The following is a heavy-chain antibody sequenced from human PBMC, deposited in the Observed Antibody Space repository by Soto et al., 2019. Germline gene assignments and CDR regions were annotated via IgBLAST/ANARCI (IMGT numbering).Heavy chain of an antibody. Sequence: GESLKISCKGSGYSFTSYWIGWERQMPGKGLEWMGIIYPGDSDTRYSPSFQGQVTISADKSISTAFLQWSSLKASDTARYYCARQNGVWGSYRYDAFDIWGQGTMVTGSS. D-gene: IGHD3-16*02. CDR1: GYSFTSYW. CDR2: IYPGDSDT. J-gene: IGHJ3*02. V-gene: IGHV5-51*01. CDR3: ARQNGVWGSYRYDAFDI.